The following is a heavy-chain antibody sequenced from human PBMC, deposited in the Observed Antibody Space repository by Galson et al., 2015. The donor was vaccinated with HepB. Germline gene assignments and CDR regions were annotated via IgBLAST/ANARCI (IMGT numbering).Heavy chain of an antibody. CDR2: ISSSSSYT. CDR1: GFTFSDYY. CDR3: AKAPGGRGRSVDY. D-gene: IGHD3-10*01. V-gene: IGHV3-11*06. J-gene: IGHJ4*02. Sequence: SLRLSCAASGFTFSDYYMSWIRQAPGKGLEWVSYISSSSSYTNYADSVKGRFTISRDNAKNTLYLQMSSLRLEDTAVYYCAKAPGGRGRSVDYWGQGTLVTVPS.